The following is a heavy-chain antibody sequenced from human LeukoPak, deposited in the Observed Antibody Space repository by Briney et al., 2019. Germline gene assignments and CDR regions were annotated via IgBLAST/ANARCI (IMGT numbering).Heavy chain of an antibody. V-gene: IGHV3-23*01. CDR2: ISGSGGST. Sequence: AGGSLRISCGASGFTFSSYAMSWVRQAPGKGLEWVSAISGSGGSTYDADSVKGRFTISRYNSKNTLYLQMTSLRADDTAVYYCASSKTAYRYFDYWGQGTLVTVSS. CDR1: GFTFSSYA. D-gene: IGHD1-14*01. J-gene: IGHJ4*02. CDR3: ASSKTAYRYFDY.